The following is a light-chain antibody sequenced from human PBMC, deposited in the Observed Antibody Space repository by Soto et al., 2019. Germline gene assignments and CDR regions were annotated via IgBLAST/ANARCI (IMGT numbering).Light chain of an antibody. CDR2: SYN. CDR1: SSNIGSNT. J-gene: IGLJ1*01. Sequence: QSVLTQPPSASGTPGQRVTISCSGNSSNIGSNTVNWYQQLPGTAPKLLIYSYNQRPSGVPHRFSGSKSGTSDSLDISGLQSEAEADYYCATWDGSLNGYVFGTGTKVTVL. V-gene: IGLV1-44*01. CDR3: ATWDGSLNGYV.